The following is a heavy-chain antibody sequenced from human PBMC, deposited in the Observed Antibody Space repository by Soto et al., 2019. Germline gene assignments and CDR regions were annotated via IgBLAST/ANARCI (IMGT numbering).Heavy chain of an antibody. D-gene: IGHD5-12*01. CDR1: GGTFSSYA. CDR2: IIPIFGTA. CDR3: ARGRGYSGDDHYYYFDMDV. V-gene: IGHV1-69*13. J-gene: IGHJ6*02. Sequence: SVKVSCKASGGTFSSYAISWVRQAPGQGLEWMGGIIPIFGTANYAQKFQGRVTITADESTSTAYMELSSLRSEDTAVYYCARGRGYSGDDHYYYFDMDVWGQGTTVTVSS.